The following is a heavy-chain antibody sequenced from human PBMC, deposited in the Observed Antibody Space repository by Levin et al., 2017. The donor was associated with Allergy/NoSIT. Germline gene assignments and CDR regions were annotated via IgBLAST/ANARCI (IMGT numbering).Heavy chain of an antibody. V-gene: IGHV3-9*01. CDR2: ISWNSGSI. Sequence: SLKISCAASGFTFDDYAMHWVRQAPGKGLEWVSGISWNSGSIGYADSVKGRFTISRDNAKNSLYLQMNSLRAEDTALYYCAKDMGEYSSLDYWGQGTLVTVSS. CDR3: AKDMGEYSSLDY. CDR1: GFTFDDYA. J-gene: IGHJ4*02. D-gene: IGHD6-6*01.